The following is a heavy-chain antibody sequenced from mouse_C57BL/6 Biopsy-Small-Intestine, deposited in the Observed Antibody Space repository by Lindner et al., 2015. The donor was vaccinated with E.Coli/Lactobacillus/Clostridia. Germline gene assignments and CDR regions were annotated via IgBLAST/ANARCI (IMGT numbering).Heavy chain of an antibody. CDR3: ARRGIITTVVAPDY. J-gene: IGHJ2*01. D-gene: IGHD1-1*01. V-gene: IGHV1-4*01. CDR2: INPNSGYT. CDR1: GYTFTTYT. Sequence: VQLQESGAELARPSASVRMSCKASGYTFTTYTIHWVKQRPGQGLEWIGYINPNSGYTQYNQKFKDKATLTADKSSSTAYMQLSSLTSEDSAVYYCARRGIITTVVAPDYWGQGTTLTVSS.